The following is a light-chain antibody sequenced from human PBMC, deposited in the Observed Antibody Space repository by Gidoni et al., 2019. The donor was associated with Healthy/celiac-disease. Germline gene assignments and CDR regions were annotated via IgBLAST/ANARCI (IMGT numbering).Light chain of an antibody. CDR3: QQLNSYPPT. J-gene: IGKJ4*01. CDR2: AAS. V-gene: IGKV1-9*01. Sequence: DIQLTQSPSFLSASVGDRVTISCRASQGISSYLDWYQQKPGKAPKLLIYAASTLQSGVPSRFSGSGSGTEFTLTISSLQPEDFATYYCQQLNSYPPTFGGXTKVEIK. CDR1: QGISSY.